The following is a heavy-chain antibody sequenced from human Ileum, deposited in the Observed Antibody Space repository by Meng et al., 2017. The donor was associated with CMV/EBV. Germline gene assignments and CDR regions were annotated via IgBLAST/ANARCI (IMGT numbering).Heavy chain of an antibody. CDR1: GDSTSVFF. V-gene: IGHV4-4*07. CDR3: AKEQSIGIAVTGIFDF. D-gene: IGHD6-19*01. J-gene: IGHJ4*02. CDR2: IYSSGST. Sequence: QVQLQESGPGLVNPSETLSPTCTVSGDSTSVFFWSWIRQPAWKGLEWIGRIYSSGSTFYNPSLESRVTMSIDTSKNQFSLRLASVTAADTAVYFCAKEQSIGIAVTGIFDFWGQGALVTVSS.